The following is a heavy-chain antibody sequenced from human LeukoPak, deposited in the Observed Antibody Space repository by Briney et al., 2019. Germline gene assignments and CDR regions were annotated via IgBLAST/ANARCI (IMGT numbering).Heavy chain of an antibody. CDR3: ARDGSSGWYYFDY. Sequence: GGSLTLSCAASGFTFSTYSMNWVRQAPGEGLEWVSYISSGNSTIYYADSVKGRFTISRDNVKNSLYLQMNSLRDEDTAVYYCARDGSSGWYYFDYWGQGTLVTVSS. J-gene: IGHJ4*02. CDR1: GFTFSTYS. D-gene: IGHD6-19*01. V-gene: IGHV3-48*02. CDR2: ISSGNSTI.